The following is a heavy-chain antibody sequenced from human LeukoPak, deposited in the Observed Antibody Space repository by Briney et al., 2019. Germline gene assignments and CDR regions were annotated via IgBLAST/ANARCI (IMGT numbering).Heavy chain of an antibody. CDR3: ARDAPHNWFYS. J-gene: IGHJ5*02. CDR2: INSDGGDT. V-gene: IGHV3-74*01. Sequence: PGGSLRLSCAASGFTFGNNWMHWVRQGPGKGLVWISRINSDGGDTFYADSVKGRFTISRDNAKNTLYLQMNSLRAEDTAVYYCARDAPHNWFYSWGQGTLVTVS. CDR1: GFTFGNNW.